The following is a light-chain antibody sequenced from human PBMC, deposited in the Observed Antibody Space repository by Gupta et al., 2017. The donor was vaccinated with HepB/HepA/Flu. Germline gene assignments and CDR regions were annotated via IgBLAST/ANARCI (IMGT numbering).Light chain of an antibody. CDR3: CSHTDVSPVL. J-gene: IGLJ3*02. CDR1: SSYIGSYNL. CDR2: EVT. Sequence: QSALTQPASVSGSPGQSITISCTGTSSYIGSYNLVSWYQQHPGKAPKLIISEVTKRPSGISNRFSGSKSGNTASMTISGLQAEDEADYYCCSHTDVSPVLFGGGTKVTVL. V-gene: IGLV2-23*02.